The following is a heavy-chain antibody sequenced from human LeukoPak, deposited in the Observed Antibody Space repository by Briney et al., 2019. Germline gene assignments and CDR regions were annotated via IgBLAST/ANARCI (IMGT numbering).Heavy chain of an antibody. D-gene: IGHD3-22*01. CDR2: INPNSGGT. J-gene: IGHJ4*02. V-gene: IGHV1-2*06. Sequence: ASVKVSCKASGYTFTGCYMHWVRQAPGQGLEWMGRINPNSGGTNYAQKFQGRVTMTRDTSISTAYMELSRLRSDDTAVCYCAAYDSSGYYYARGSLDYWGQGTLVTVSS. CDR3: AAYDSSGYYYARGSLDY. CDR1: GYTFTGCY.